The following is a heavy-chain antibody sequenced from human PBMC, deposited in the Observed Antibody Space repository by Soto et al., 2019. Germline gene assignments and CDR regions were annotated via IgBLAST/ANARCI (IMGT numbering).Heavy chain of an antibody. CDR3: ARLLTEGVTYREDAFDI. CDR1: GYTFTSHG. V-gene: IGHV1-18*01. J-gene: IGHJ3*02. CDR2: ISTYNGKT. Sequence: ASVKVSCKASGYTFTSHGMSWVRQAPGQGPEWMGWISTYNGKTDYSQKFQGRVTMTADTRTTTGYMEVRSLRSDDTAVYYCARLLTEGVTYREDAFDIWGQGTKVTVSS. D-gene: IGHD3-9*01.